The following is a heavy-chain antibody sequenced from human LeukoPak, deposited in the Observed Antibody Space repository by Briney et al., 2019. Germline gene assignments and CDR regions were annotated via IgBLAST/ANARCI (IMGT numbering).Heavy chain of an antibody. CDR1: GYTFTDSY. J-gene: IGHJ4*02. CDR2: INPSSGFT. D-gene: IGHD1/OR15-1a*01. V-gene: IGHV1-2*02. CDR3: ARGRLEQGDY. Sequence: ASVKVSCKASGYTFTDSYIHWVRQAPGQGLEWMGLINPSSGFTSCAQTFQGRVTMTRDTSISTVYMELSSLKSDDTAMYYCARGRLEQGDYWGQGALVTVSS.